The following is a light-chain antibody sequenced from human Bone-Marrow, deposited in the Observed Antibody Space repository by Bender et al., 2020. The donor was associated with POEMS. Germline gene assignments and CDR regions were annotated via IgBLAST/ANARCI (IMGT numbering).Light chain of an antibody. CDR3: AVWDDSLNGWV. CDR2: EVS. J-gene: IGLJ3*02. Sequence: QSALTQPPSASGSPGQSVTISCTGTSSDIGRYNYVPWYQQRPDKAPKLIIYEVSKRPSGVPDRFSGSKSGSTASLTVSGLQAEDEADYYCAVWDDSLNGWVFGGGTKLTVL. V-gene: IGLV2-8*01. CDR1: SSDIGRYNY.